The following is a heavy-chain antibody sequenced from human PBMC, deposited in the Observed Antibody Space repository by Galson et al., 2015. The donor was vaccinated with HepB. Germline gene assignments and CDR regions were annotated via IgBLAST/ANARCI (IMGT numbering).Heavy chain of an antibody. CDR1: GFTFSGSA. CDR2: IRSKANSYAT. J-gene: IGHJ6*04. D-gene: IGHD3-3*01. CDR3: TRLPLTGDFLVDV. Sequence: SLRLSCAASGFTFSGSAMHWVRQASGKGLEWVGRIRSKANSYATAYAASVKGRFTISRDDSKNTAYLQMNSLKTEDTAVYYCTRLPLTGDFLVDVWGKGTTVTVSP. V-gene: IGHV3-73*01.